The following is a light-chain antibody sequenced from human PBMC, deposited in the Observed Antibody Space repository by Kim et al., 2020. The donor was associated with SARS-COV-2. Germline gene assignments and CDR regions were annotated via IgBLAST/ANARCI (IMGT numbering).Light chain of an antibody. CDR3: QQYGSSPYT. Sequence: EIVLTQSPGTLSSSPGERATLSCRASQSVSSSYLAWYQQKPGQAPRLLIYGASSRATGIPDRFSGSGSGTDFTLTISRLEPEEFAVYYCQQYGSSPYTFGKGTKLEI. V-gene: IGKV3-20*01. J-gene: IGKJ2*01. CDR1: QSVSSSY. CDR2: GAS.